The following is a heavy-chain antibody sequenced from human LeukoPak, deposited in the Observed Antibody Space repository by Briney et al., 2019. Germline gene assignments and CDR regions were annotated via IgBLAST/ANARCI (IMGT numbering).Heavy chain of an antibody. CDR3: AKVLLRLGELSPFDY. D-gene: IGHD3-16*02. CDR1: GFTFRSYG. V-gene: IGHV3-30*18. J-gene: IGHJ4*02. CDR2: ISYDGSNK. Sequence: GGSLRLSCAASGFTFRSYGTHEVPQAPGKGLEWVAVISYDGSNKYYADSVKGRFTISRDNSKNTLYLQMNSLRAEDTAVYYCAKVLLRLGELSPFDYWGQGTLVTVSS.